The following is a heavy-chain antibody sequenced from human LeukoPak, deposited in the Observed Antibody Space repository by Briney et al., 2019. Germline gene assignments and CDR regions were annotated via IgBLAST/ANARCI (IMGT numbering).Heavy chain of an antibody. D-gene: IGHD2-21*01. CDR3: ARDLDGGNYFFAY. V-gene: IGHV3-48*04. Sequence: GGSLRLSCAASGFTFSSYSMNWVRQAPGKGLQWVSYISGNGGTTYYADSVEGRFTISRDNAKNSLYLQMSSLRAEDTAVYYCARDLDGGNYFFAYWGQGTPVTVSS. CDR2: ISGNGGTT. CDR1: GFTFSSYS. J-gene: IGHJ4*02.